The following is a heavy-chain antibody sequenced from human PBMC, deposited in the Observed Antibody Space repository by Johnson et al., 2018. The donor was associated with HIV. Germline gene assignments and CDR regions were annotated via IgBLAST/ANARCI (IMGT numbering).Heavy chain of an antibody. D-gene: IGHD3-16*01. J-gene: IGHJ3*02. CDR1: GFTVSSNY. Sequence: QVQLVESGGGVVRPGGSLRLSCAASGFTVSSNYMSWIRQTPGKVLEWVSYISSSRGTIYYADSVKGRFSISRDNAKNSLYLQMNSLRAGDTAVYYCARERRLGGAFDIWGQGTMVTVSS. CDR3: ARERRLGGAFDI. V-gene: IGHV3-11*04. CDR2: ISSSRGTI.